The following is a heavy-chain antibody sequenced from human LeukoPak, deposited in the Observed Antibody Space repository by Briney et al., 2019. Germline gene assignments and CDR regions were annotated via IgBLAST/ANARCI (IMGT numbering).Heavy chain of an antibody. CDR1: GFTFTSSA. J-gene: IGHJ4*02. V-gene: IGHV1-58*01. CDR2: IVVGSGNT. CDR3: AADRAVGEYYFDY. D-gene: IGHD1-26*01. Sequence: ASVKVSCKASGFTFTSSAVQWVRQARGQRLEWIGWIVVGSGNTNYAQKFQERVTITRDMSTSIAYMELSSLRSEDTAVYYCAADRAVGEYYFDYWGQGTLVTVSS.